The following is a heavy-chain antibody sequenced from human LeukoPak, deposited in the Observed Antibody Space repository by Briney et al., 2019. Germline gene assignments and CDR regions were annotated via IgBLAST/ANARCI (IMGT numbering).Heavy chain of an antibody. CDR1: GYTFTTYG. Sequence: GASVKVSCKASGYTFTTYGVSWVRRAPGQGLEWMGWISTYNGNTNYAQKLQVRVTMTTDTSTSTAYMELRSLRSDDTAVYYCARDGGAAAGLDFDYWGQGTLVTVSS. V-gene: IGHV1-18*01. J-gene: IGHJ4*02. CDR3: ARDGGAAAGLDFDY. D-gene: IGHD6-13*01. CDR2: ISTYNGNT.